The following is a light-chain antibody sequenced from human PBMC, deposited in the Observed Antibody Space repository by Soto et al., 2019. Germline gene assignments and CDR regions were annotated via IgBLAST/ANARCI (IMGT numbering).Light chain of an antibody. CDR3: SSFVGGDSFDVI. Sequence: QSALTQPPSASGSPGQSVTISCTGTGSDIGAHNYVSWYQQYPGKAPKVMIYDVIKRPSGVPDRFSGSKSGNTASLTVSGLRADDEAVYYCSSFVGGDSFDVIFGGGTKLTVL. J-gene: IGLJ2*01. V-gene: IGLV2-8*01. CDR2: DVI. CDR1: GSDIGAHNY.